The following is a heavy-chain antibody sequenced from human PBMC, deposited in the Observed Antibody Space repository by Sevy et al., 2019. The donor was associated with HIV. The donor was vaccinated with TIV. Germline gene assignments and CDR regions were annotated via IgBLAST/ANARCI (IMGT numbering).Heavy chain of an antibody. CDR1: GFTFSSFA. CDR2: IKQDGSDK. V-gene: IGHV3-7*01. CDR3: ARDTGGIGMDV. Sequence: GGSLRLSCAASGFTFSSFAISWVRQAPGKGLEWVANIKQDGSDKYYVDSVKGRFTISRDNAKNSLSLQMNSLRAEDTAVYYCARDTGGIGMDVWGQGTTVTVSS. D-gene: IGHD6-13*01. J-gene: IGHJ6*02.